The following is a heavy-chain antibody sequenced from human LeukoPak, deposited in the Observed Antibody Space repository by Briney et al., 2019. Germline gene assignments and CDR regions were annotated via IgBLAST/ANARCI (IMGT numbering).Heavy chain of an antibody. D-gene: IGHD3-9*01. J-gene: IGHJ4*02. CDR1: GFTFSSYS. CDR3: ARVFLTGYYEVDY. V-gene: IGHV3-21*01. Sequence: GGSLRLSCAASGFTFSSYSMNWVRQAPGKGLEWVSSISSSSSYIYYADSVKGRFTISRDNAKNSLYLQMNSLRAEDTAVYYCARVFLTGYYEVDYWGQGTLVTVSS. CDR2: ISSSSSYI.